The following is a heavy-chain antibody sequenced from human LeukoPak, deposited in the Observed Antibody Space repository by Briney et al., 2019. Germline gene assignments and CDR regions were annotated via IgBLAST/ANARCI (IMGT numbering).Heavy chain of an antibody. V-gene: IGHV1-46*01. Sequence: ASVKVSCKASGYTFTSYYMHWVRQAPGQGLEWMGIINPSGGSTSYAQKFQGRVTMTRDMSTSTAYMELSRLRSDDTAVYYCARVRDYDYVWGSLDYWGQGTLVTVSS. CDR2: INPSGGST. J-gene: IGHJ4*02. CDR1: GYTFTSYY. CDR3: ARVRDYDYVWGSLDY. D-gene: IGHD3-16*01.